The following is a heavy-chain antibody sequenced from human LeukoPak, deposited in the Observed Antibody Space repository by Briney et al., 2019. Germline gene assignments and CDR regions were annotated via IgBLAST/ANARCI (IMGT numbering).Heavy chain of an antibody. CDR1: GFTFSSYA. V-gene: IGHV3-23*01. CDR2: ISGSGGST. J-gene: IGHJ4*02. CDR3: AKFGNYVWGSYRVGIFDY. D-gene: IGHD3-16*02. Sequence: GGSLRLSCAASGFTFSSYAMSWVRQAPGKGLEWVSAISGSGGSTYYADSVKGRFTISRDNSKNTLYLQMNSLRAEDTAVYYCAKFGNYVWGSYRVGIFDYWGQGTLVTVSS.